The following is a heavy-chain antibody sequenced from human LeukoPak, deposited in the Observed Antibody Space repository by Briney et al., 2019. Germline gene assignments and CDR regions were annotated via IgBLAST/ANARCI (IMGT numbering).Heavy chain of an antibody. J-gene: IGHJ4*02. Sequence: SETLSLTCTVSGGSISSSSYYWGWIRQPPGKGLEWLGYIYSSGSTYYNPSLKSRVTISVDTSKKQFSLKLSSVTAADTAVYYCAREGTTHAGVDQWGQGTLVTVSS. CDR2: IYSSGST. D-gene: IGHD1-14*01. CDR1: GGSISSSSYY. CDR3: AREGTTHAGVDQ. V-gene: IGHV4-61*01.